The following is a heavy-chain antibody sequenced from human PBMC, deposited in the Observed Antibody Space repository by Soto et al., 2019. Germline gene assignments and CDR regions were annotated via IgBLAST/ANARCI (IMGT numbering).Heavy chain of an antibody. Sequence: GTSVKVSCKASGYTFTSYYMHWVRQAPGQGLQWMGMINPSGGSTSYAQKFQGRVAMTRDTSANTVYMELSSLRSEDTAVYYCARNDNSGLDYWGQGTLVTVS. CDR1: GYTFTSYY. V-gene: IGHV1-46*01. CDR2: INPSGGST. J-gene: IGHJ4*02. D-gene: IGHD3-22*01. CDR3: ARNDNSGLDY.